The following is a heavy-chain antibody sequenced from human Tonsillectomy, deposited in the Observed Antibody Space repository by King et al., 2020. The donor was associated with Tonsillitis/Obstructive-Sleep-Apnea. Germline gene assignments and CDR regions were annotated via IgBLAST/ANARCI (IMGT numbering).Heavy chain of an antibody. Sequence: VQLVESGGGLVQPGGSLRLSCAASGFTFSSYWMHWVRQAPGKGLVWVSRINSDGSSTSYADSVKGRFTISRDNAKNTVYLQMNSLRAEDTAVYYCARATTYYYDSSGYRQWGQGTLVTVSS. J-gene: IGHJ4*02. CDR3: ARATTYYYDSSGYRQ. D-gene: IGHD3-22*01. V-gene: IGHV3-74*01. CDR2: INSDGSST. CDR1: GFTFSSYW.